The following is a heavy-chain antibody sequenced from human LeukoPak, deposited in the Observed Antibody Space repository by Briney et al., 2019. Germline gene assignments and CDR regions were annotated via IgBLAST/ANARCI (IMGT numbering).Heavy chain of an antibody. Sequence: GISLRLCCGASGFAIGSYEVNWVPQATGRGLEWVSGISDSGGSTYYADSVKGRFTISRDNSKNTLYLQMNSLRGEDTAVYYCAKDDDGHHHGVDHWGQGTLVTVSS. CDR3: AKDDDGHHHGVDH. V-gene: IGHV3-23*01. CDR2: ISDSGGST. J-gene: IGHJ4*02. D-gene: IGHD4-17*01. CDR1: GFAIGSYE.